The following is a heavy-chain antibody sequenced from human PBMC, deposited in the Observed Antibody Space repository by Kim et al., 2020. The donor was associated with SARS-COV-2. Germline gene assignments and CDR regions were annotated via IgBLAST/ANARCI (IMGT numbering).Heavy chain of an antibody. D-gene: IGHD5-18*01. CDR3: ASVPWRVNKLWFSMDV. CDR2: IYTSGST. V-gene: IGHV4-61*02. J-gene: IGHJ6*02. Sequence: SETLSLTCTVSGGSISSGSYYWSWIRQPAGKGLEWIGRIYTSGSTNYNPSLKSRVTISVDTSKNQFSLKLSSVTAADTAVYYCASVPWRVNKLWFSMDVWGQGTTVTVSS. CDR1: GGSISSGSYY.